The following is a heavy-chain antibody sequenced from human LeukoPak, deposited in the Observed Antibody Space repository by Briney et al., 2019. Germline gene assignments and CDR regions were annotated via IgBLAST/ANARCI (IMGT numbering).Heavy chain of an antibody. CDR2: ISSSSSTI. CDR1: GFTFSSYS. Sequence: GGSLRLSCAASGFTFSSYSMNWVRQAPGKGLEWVSYISSSSSTIYYADSVKGRFTISRDNAENSLYLQMNSLRDEDTAVYYCARELGITMVRGVSGMDVWGQGTTVTVSS. V-gene: IGHV3-48*02. D-gene: IGHD3-10*01. J-gene: IGHJ6*02. CDR3: ARELGITMVRGVSGMDV.